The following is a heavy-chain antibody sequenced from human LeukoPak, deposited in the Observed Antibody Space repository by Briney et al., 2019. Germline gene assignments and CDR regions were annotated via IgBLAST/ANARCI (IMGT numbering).Heavy chain of an antibody. CDR1: GFTFSNYN. CDR2: INIRSSSV. D-gene: IGHD3-10*01. CDR3: ARAFNHGSGNGVYDY. Sequence: GGSLRLSCAASGFTFSNYNMNWVRQAPGKGLEWVSYINIRSSSVYYADSVKGRFTISRDNVRNSLYLEMNSLRTDDTSVYYCARAFNHGSGNGVYDYWGQGVQVTVFS. J-gene: IGHJ4*02. V-gene: IGHV3-48*01.